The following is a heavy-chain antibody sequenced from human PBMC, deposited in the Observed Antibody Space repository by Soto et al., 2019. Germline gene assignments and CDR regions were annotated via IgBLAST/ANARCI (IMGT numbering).Heavy chain of an antibody. CDR1: GFTFSNYW. D-gene: IGHD4-4*01. J-gene: IGHJ4*02. CDR3: ASHPPRGDYNKYATTY. Sequence: EVQLVESGGALVQPGGSLRLSCVVSGFTFSNYWMSWVRQDPGKGLEWGANIKEDGSEKYYMDSVQGRFTISRYNAKNSLYLQMNSLRAEDTAVYYCASHPPRGDYNKYATTYWGQGTLVTVSS. V-gene: IGHV3-7*03. CDR2: IKEDGSEK.